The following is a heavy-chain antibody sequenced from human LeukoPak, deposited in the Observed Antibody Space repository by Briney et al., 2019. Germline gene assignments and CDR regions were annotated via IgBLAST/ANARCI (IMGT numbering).Heavy chain of an antibody. V-gene: IGHV1-69*05. CDR2: IIPIFGTA. D-gene: IGHD6-13*01. Sequence: SVKVSCKASGGTFSSYAISWVRQAPGQGLEWMGRIIPIFGTANYAQKFQGRVTITTDESTSTAYMELSSLRSEDTAVYYCAISILGWQLVPDYWGQGTLVTVSS. CDR1: GGTFSSYA. J-gene: IGHJ4*02. CDR3: AISILGWQLVPDY.